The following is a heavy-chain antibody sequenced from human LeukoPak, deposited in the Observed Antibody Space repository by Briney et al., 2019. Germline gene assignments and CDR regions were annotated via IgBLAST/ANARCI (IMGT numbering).Heavy chain of an antibody. Sequence: GGSLRLSCAASGFTVTNNYVTWVRQAPGKGLEWVSVIYSGGSTYYADSVKGRFTISRDNSKNTLYLQMNSLRAEDTAIYYCVRDFSCSGGSCPLFDSWGQGTLVSVSS. CDR3: VRDFSCSGGSCPLFDS. D-gene: IGHD2-15*01. J-gene: IGHJ4*02. CDR2: IYSGGST. V-gene: IGHV3-66*01. CDR1: GFTVTNNY.